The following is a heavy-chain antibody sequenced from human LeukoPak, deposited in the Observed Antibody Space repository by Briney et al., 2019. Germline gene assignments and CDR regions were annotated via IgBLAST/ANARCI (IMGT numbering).Heavy chain of an antibody. J-gene: IGHJ4*02. D-gene: IGHD6-6*01. CDR2: IYSGGST. Sequence: GGSLRLSCAASGFTVSSNYMSWVRQAPGKGLEWVSVIYSGGSTYYADSVKGRFTISRDNSKNTLYLQMNSLRAEDTAVYYCARDRWESSSMAMDYWGQGTLVTVSS. V-gene: IGHV3-66*01. CDR1: GFTVSSNY. CDR3: ARDRWESSSMAMDY.